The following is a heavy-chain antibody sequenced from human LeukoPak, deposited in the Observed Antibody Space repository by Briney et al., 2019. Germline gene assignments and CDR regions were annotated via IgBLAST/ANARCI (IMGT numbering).Heavy chain of an antibody. CDR1: GFTFSSYS. D-gene: IGHD6-6*01. Sequence: GGSLRLSCAASGFTFSSYSMNWVRQAPGKGLEWVSSISSSSSYIYYADSVKGRFTISRDNAKNSLYLQMNCLRAEDTAVYYCARVRDYSSSSPPADAFDIWGQGTMVTVSS. V-gene: IGHV3-21*01. J-gene: IGHJ3*02. CDR2: ISSSSSYI. CDR3: ARVRDYSSSSPPADAFDI.